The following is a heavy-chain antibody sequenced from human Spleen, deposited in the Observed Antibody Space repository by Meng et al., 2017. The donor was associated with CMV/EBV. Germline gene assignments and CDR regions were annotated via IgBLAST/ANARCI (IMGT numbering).Heavy chain of an antibody. D-gene: IGHD5-24*01. CDR2: VRTKVYGETT. V-gene: IGHV3-49*04. CDR3: AREDGYDYGGALDI. J-gene: IGHJ3*02. Sequence: GESLKISCTGSGFTFGDYGISWVRQAPGKGLEWVGLVRTKVYGETTEYAASVKGRFTISRDDSKNIAYLQMNSLRAEDTALYYCAREDGYDYGGALDIWGQGTMVTVSS. CDR1: GFTFGDYG.